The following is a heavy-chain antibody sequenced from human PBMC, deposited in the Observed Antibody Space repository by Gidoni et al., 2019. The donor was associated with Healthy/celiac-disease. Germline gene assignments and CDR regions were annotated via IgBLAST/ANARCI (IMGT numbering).Heavy chain of an antibody. V-gene: IGHV3-23*01. CDR1: GSTFSSYA. D-gene: IGHD3-22*01. Sequence: EVQLLESGGGLVQPGGSLRLSCAASGSTFSSYAMSWVRQAPGKGLEWVSAISGSGGSTYYADSVKGRFTISRDNSKNTLYLQMNSLRAEDTAVYYCANIVVVNWYFDLWGRGTLVTVSS. CDR2: ISGSGGST. J-gene: IGHJ2*01. CDR3: ANIVVVNWYFDL.